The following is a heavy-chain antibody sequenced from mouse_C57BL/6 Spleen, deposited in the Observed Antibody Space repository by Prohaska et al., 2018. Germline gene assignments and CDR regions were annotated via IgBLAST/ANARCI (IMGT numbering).Heavy chain of an antibody. Sequence: QVQLQQPGAELVKPGASVKLSCKASGYTFTSYWMHWVKQRPGQGLEWIGMIHPNSCSTNYNEKFKSKATLTVDKSSSTAYMQLSSLTSEDSAVYYCARFYDYGWFAYWGQGTLVTVSA. J-gene: IGHJ3*01. CDR1: GYTFTSYW. D-gene: IGHD2-4*01. V-gene: IGHV1-64*01. CDR2: IHPNSCST. CDR3: ARFYDYGWFAY.